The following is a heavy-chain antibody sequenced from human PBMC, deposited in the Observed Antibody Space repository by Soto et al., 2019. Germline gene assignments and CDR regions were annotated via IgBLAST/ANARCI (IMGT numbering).Heavy chain of an antibody. J-gene: IGHJ6*03. V-gene: IGHV6-1*01. D-gene: IGHD3-16*01. CDR3: ARGSWDNVSGHYYMDR. Sequence: AQTLSLTCDISGDSVSSSSAAWNWIRQTPSRGLEWLGRTYYRSKWYSNYAISVKSRVTVNPDTFKNQFSLQLNSVTPEDTAVYYCARGSWDNVSGHYYMDRWGKGTTLTVSS. CDR1: GDSVSSSSAA. CDR2: TYYRSKWYS.